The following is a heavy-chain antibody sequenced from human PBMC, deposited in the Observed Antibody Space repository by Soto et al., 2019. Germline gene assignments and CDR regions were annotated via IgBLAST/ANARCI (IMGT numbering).Heavy chain of an antibody. V-gene: IGHV3-48*01. CDR2: ISSSSSTI. Sequence: EVQLVESGGGLVQPGGSLRLSCAASGFTFSSYSMNWVRQAPGKGLEWVSYISSSSSTIYYADSVKGRFTISRDNAKNSLYLQRNSRRAEDTAVYYCARRFVTIFGVVHRFASDIWGQGTMVTVSS. D-gene: IGHD3-3*01. J-gene: IGHJ3*02. CDR3: ARRFVTIFGVVHRFASDI. CDR1: GFTFSSYS.